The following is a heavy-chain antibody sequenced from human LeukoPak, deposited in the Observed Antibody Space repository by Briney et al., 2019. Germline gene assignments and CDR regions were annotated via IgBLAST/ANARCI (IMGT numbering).Heavy chain of an antibody. V-gene: IGHV4-34*01. D-gene: IGHD6-13*01. CDR3: ARKGYSSPFDY. CDR2: INHSGST. Sequence: SETLSLTCAVYGGSFSGYYWSWIRQPPGKGLEWIGEINHSGSTNYNPSLKRRVTISVDTSKNQFSLKLSSVTAADTAVYYCARKGYSSPFDYWGQGTLVTVSS. J-gene: IGHJ4*02. CDR1: GGSFSGYY.